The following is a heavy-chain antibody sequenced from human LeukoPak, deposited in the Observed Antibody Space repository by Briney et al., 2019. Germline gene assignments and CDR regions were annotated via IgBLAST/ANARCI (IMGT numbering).Heavy chain of an antibody. D-gene: IGHD4-11*01. J-gene: IGHJ4*02. Sequence: GGSLRLSCAASGFTFSSYSMNWVRQAPGKGLEWVSYISSSSSTIYYADSVKGRFTISRDNAKNSLYLQMNSLRAEDTAVYYCARYDYSIPFDYWGQGTLVTVSS. CDR1: GFTFSSYS. CDR2: ISSSSSTI. V-gene: IGHV3-48*04. CDR3: ARYDYSIPFDY.